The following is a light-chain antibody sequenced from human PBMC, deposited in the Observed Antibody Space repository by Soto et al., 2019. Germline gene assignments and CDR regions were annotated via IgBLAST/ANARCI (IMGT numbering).Light chain of an antibody. CDR1: SSDITDNKY. Sequence: QSALTQPPSASGSPGQSVTISCTVTSSDITDNKYVSWFQQHPGKAPKALIYEVNKRPSGVPDRFSGSKSGNTASLTVSGLQADDEADYYCNSYVGSNNYVFGTGTKVTLL. CDR2: EVN. J-gene: IGLJ1*01. CDR3: NSYVGSNNYV. V-gene: IGLV2-8*01.